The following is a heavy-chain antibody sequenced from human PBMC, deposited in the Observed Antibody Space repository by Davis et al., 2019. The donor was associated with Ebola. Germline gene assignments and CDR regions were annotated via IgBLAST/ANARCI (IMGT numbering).Heavy chain of an antibody. CDR3: AREYPNTNIVVVLGMDV. Sequence: HTGGSLRLSCAASGFTFSSYWMHWVRQAPGKGLVWVSRINSDGSSTSYADSVKGRFTISRDNAKNTLYLQMNSLRDEDTAVYYCAREYPNTNIVVVLGMDVWGQGTTVTVSS. V-gene: IGHV3-74*01. D-gene: IGHD2/OR15-2a*01. J-gene: IGHJ6*02. CDR1: GFTFSSYW. CDR2: INSDGSST.